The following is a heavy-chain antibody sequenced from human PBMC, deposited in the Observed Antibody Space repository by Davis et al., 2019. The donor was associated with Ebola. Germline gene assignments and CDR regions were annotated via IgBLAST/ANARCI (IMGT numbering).Heavy chain of an antibody. V-gene: IGHV3-49*04. CDR1: GFTFGDYA. CDR2: IRGKAYGGTT. D-gene: IGHD3-16*01. Sequence: GGSLRLSCTASGFTFGDYAMSWVRQAPGKGLEWVGFIRGKAYGGTTEYAASVKGRFTISRDDSKSIAYLQMNSLKTEDTAVYYCTSYDYVTFDPWGQGTLVTVSS. CDR3: TSYDYVTFDP. J-gene: IGHJ5*02.